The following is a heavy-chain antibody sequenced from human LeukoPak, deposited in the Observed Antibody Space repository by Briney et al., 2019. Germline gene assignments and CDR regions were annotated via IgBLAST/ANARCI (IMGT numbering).Heavy chain of an antibody. J-gene: IGHJ4*02. D-gene: IGHD2-8*01. CDR2: IIPIFGTA. V-gene: IGHV1-69*13. Sequence: SVKVSCKASGGTFSSYAISWVRQAPGQGLEWMGGIIPIFGTANYAQKFQGRVTITADESTSTAYMELSSLRSEDTAVYYCARDSKGYCTNGVCYIEYWGQGTLVTVSS. CDR1: GGTFSSYA. CDR3: ARDSKGYCTNGVCYIEY.